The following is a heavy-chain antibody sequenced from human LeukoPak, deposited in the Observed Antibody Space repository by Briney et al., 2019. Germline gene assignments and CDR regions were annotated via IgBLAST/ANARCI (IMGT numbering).Heavy chain of an antibody. V-gene: IGHV5-10-1*01. Sequence: HGESLKISCQTSGYTFTNYWITWVRQMPGKGLEWMGRIDPSDSYTNYRPSLEGHVTFSTDKSTATVYLQWSSLEASDTAIYYCARLSNPYCSGGTCSPTPFDSWGQGTLVTVSS. CDR1: GYTFTNYW. CDR3: ARLSNPYCSGGTCSPTPFDS. J-gene: IGHJ4*02. D-gene: IGHD2-15*01. CDR2: IDPSDSYT.